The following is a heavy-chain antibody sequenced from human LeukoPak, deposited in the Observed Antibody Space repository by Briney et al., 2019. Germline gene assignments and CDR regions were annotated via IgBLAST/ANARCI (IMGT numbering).Heavy chain of an antibody. CDR2: ISGSGGST. CDR1: GFTFSSYA. V-gene: IGHV3-23*01. D-gene: IGHD6-13*01. J-gene: IGHJ4*02. CDR3: AKDQHWGSSSWYNY. Sequence: GGSLRLSCAASGFTFSSYAMSWVRQAPGKGLEWVSAISGSGGSTYYADSVKGRFTISRDNSKNTLYLQMNSLRAEDTAVYYCAKDQHWGSSSWYNYWGQGTLVTVSS.